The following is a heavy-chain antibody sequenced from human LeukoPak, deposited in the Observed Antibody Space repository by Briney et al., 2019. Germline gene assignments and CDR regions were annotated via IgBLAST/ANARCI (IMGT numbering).Heavy chain of an antibody. Sequence: SETLSLTCAVYGGSFSGYYWSWIRQPPGKGLEWIGEINHSGSTNYNPSLKSRVTISVDTSKNQFSLKLSPVTAADTAVYFCSSGPYFDYWGQGTLVTVSS. V-gene: IGHV4-34*01. CDR3: SSGPYFDY. CDR2: INHSGST. CDR1: GGSFSGYY. D-gene: IGHD6-25*01. J-gene: IGHJ4*02.